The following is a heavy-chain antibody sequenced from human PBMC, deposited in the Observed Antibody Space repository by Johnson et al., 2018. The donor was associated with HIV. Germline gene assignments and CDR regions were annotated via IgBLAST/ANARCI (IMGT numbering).Heavy chain of an antibody. V-gene: IGHV3-30-3*01. J-gene: IGHJ3*02. CDR2: ISYDGSNK. D-gene: IGHD1-1*01. Sequence: QVQLVESGGGVVQPGRSLRLSCAASGFNFNIYAMHWVRQAPGKGLEWVSVISYDGSNKYYADSVKGRFTISRDNSKNTLYLQMTSLRAEDTAVYYCAKDATLQDGTGAFDIWGQGTMVTVSS. CDR1: GFNFNIYA. CDR3: AKDATLQDGTGAFDI.